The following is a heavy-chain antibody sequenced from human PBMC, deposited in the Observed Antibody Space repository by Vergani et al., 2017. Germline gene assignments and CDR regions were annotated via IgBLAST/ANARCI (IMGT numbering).Heavy chain of an antibody. CDR3: ARDSVWAAAGFDAFDI. CDR1: GGSISSGSYY. D-gene: IGHD6-13*01. CDR2: IYTSGST. Sequence: QVQLQESGPGLVKPSQTLSLTCTVSGGSISSGSYYWSWIRQPAGKGLEWIGRIYTSGSTNYNPSRKSRVTISVDTSKNQFSLKLSSVTAADTAVYYCARDSVWAAAGFDAFDIWGQGTMVTVSS. V-gene: IGHV4-61*02. J-gene: IGHJ3*02.